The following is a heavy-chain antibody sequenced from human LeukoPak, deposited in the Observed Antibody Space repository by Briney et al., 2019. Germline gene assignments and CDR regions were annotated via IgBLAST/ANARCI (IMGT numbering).Heavy chain of an antibody. Sequence: GGSLRLSCAASGFTFSSYAMSWVRQAPGKGLEWVSGISASGGGKFYADSVKGRFTISRDKSKSTLYLQMNSLRAEDAAVYYCAKDNADYPIYYFDSWGQGTLVTVSS. J-gene: IGHJ4*02. D-gene: IGHD3-16*01. CDR1: GFTFSSYA. CDR2: ISASGGGK. V-gene: IGHV3-23*01. CDR3: AKDNADYPIYYFDS.